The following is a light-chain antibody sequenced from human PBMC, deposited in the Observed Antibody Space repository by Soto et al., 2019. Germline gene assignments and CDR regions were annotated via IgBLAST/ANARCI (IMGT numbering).Light chain of an antibody. CDR1: SSDVGTYNY. V-gene: IGLV2-11*01. J-gene: IGLJ2*01. CDR3: SSYTSSSTLV. Sequence: QSALTQPRSVSGPPGQSVSISCSGTSSDVGTYNYVSWYQQHPGKAPKLMIYDVSKRPSGVPDRFSGSKSGNTASLIISGLQAEDEADYYCSSYTSSSTLVFGGGTKVTVL. CDR2: DVS.